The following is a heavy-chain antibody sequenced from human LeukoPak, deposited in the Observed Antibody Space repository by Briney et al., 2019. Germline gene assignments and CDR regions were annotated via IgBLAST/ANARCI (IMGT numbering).Heavy chain of an antibody. CDR1: GFGFTFSTSV. CDR3: TREGESSGYAGAFDI. D-gene: IGHD3-22*01. V-gene: IGHV3-30-3*01. J-gene: IGHJ3*02. CDR2: ISHDGNGK. Sequence: GGSLRLSCAASGFGFTFSTSVIHWVRQAPGTGLEWVAAISHDGNGKYYAESVKGRFTISRDNSKNTVYVEMSSLRVEDTAVYFCTREGESSGYAGAFDIWGHGTMVTVS.